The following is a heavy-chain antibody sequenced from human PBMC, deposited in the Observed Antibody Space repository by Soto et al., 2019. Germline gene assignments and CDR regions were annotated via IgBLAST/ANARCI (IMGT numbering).Heavy chain of an antibody. CDR3: AIGGSLFCTFDL. CDR2: INAGNGNT. CDR1: GYTFTSSA. D-gene: IGHD1-26*01. V-gene: IGHV1-3*01. Sequence: QVQLVQSGAEVKKPGASVKVSCKASGYTFTSSAMHWVRQAPGQRLEWMGWINAGNGNTKYSQKFQGRVTITSDTSASTAYMELRSLRSEATAVYYCAIGGSLFCTFDLWGRGTLFTFSS. J-gene: IGHJ2*01.